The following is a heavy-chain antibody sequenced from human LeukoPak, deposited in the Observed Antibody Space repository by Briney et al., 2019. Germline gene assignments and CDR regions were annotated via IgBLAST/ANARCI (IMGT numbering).Heavy chain of an antibody. CDR2: ISSSSSTI. CDR3: ARDPGQGIAVALP. D-gene: IGHD6-19*01. Sequence: GGSLRLSCAASGFTFSSYSMNWVRQAPGKGLEWVSYISSSSSTIYYADSVKGRFTISRDNAKNSLYLQMNSLRAEDTAVYYCARDPGQGIAVALPWGKGTLVTVSS. V-gene: IGHV3-48*04. CDR1: GFTFSSYS. J-gene: IGHJ5*02.